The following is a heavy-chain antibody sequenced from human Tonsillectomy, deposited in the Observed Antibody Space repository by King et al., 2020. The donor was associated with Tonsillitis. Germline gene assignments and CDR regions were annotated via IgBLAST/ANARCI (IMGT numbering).Heavy chain of an antibody. J-gene: IGHJ3*02. CDR3: AIEGAYCCGGSCYSVAYCSGGRCYSGAFDI. Sequence: VQLVESGGGLIQPGGSLRLSCAASGFTVSSNYMSWVRQAPGKGLEWVSVIYSGGSTYYADSVKGRFTISRDNSKNTLYLQMNRLRAEDTAVYYSAIEGAYCCGGSCYSVAYCSGGRCYSGAFDIWGQGTMVTVS. CDR2: IYSGGST. CDR1: GFTVSSNY. V-gene: IGHV3-53*01. D-gene: IGHD2-15*01.